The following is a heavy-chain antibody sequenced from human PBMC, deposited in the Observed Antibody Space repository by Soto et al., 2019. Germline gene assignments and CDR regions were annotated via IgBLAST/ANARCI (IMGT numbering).Heavy chain of an antibody. Sequence: GGSLRLSCAASGFTFSSYGMHWVRQAPGKGLEWVAVIWYDGSNKYYADSVKGRFTISRDNSKNTLYLQMNSLRAEDTAVYYCARVAEGRWGIDYWGQGTLVTVSS. D-gene: IGHD7-27*01. V-gene: IGHV3-33*01. CDR3: ARVAEGRWGIDY. CDR1: GFTFSSYG. CDR2: IWYDGSNK. J-gene: IGHJ4*02.